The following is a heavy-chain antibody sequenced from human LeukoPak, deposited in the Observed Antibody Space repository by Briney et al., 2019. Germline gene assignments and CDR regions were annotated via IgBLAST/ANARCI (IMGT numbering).Heavy chain of an antibody. CDR1: GYTFTSYG. CDR3: ARDPQQLVGATGGGFNF. CDR2: ISAYNGNT. Sequence: GASVKVSCKSSGYTFTSYGISWVRQAPGRGLEWMGWISAYNGNTNYAQKVQGRVTTTTDTSTSTAYMELRSLRSDDTAVYYCARDPQQLVGATGGGFNFWGQGTLVTVSS. D-gene: IGHD1-26*01. J-gene: IGHJ4*02. V-gene: IGHV1-18*01.